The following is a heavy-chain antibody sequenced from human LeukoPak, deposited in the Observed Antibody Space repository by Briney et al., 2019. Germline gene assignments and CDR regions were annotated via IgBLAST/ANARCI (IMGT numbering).Heavy chain of an antibody. J-gene: IGHJ4*02. Sequence: SETLSLTCTVSGGSISSYYWSWIRQPPGKGLEWIGYIYYSGSTNYNPSLKSRVTISVDTSKNQFSLKLSSVTAADTAVYYCARALYNWNYFERPYYFDYWGQGTLVTVAS. V-gene: IGHV4-59*12. CDR3: ARALYNWNYFERPYYFDY. D-gene: IGHD1-7*01. CDR2: IYYSGST. CDR1: GGSISSYY.